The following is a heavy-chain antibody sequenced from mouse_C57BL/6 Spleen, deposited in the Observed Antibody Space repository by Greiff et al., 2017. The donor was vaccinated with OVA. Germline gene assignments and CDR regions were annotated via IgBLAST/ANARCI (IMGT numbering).Heavy chain of an antibody. CDR3: AREYEDGDGYYDD. Sequence: QVQLQQPGAELVKPGASVKMSCKASGYTFTSYWITWVKQRPGQGLEWIGDIYPGSGSPNYNEKFKSKSTLTVATSSSTAYLQISRLTSEDSAVYYCAREYEDGDGYYDDWGTGTTVTGAS. CDR2: IYPGSGSP. J-gene: IGHJ1*03. V-gene: IGHV1-55*01. D-gene: IGHD2-13*01. CDR1: GYTFTSYW.